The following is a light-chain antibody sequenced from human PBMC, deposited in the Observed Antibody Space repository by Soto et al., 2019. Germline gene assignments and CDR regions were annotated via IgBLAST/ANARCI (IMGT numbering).Light chain of an antibody. V-gene: IGKV1-9*01. CDR1: QGINKF. CDR3: QQLTNFRFT. Sequence: IQLTQSPSSLSASVGDRVTITCRASQGINKFLAWYQQRPGKAPQLLVYGASTLQSGVPSRFSGSGSGTDVTLTLSSLQPEDFATYYCQQLTNFRFTFGQGTKLDIK. CDR2: GAS. J-gene: IGKJ2*01.